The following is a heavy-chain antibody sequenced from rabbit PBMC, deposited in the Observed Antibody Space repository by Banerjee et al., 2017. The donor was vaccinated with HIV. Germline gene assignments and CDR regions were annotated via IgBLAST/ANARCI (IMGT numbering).Heavy chain of an antibody. D-gene: IGHD4-1*01. CDR1: GFDISSYNM. Sequence: QEQLKESGGGLVQPEGSLTLTCKASGFDISSYNMQWVRQSPGKGLESIGFINTGGSAYYASWAKGRFTISKTSSTTVTLQMTSLTAADTATYFCAREDISVWGFNLWGPGTLVTVS. CDR2: INTGGSA. J-gene: IGHJ4*01. V-gene: IGHV1S45*01. CDR3: AREDISVWGFNL.